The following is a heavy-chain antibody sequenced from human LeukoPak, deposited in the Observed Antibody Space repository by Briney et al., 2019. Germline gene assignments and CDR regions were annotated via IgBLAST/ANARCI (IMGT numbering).Heavy chain of an antibody. D-gene: IGHD3-9*01. CDR1: GFTFSSYG. Sequence: GGSLRLSCAASGFTFSSYGMHWVRQAPGKGLEWVAVIWYDGSNKYYADSVKGRFTISRDNSKNMLYLQMNSLRAEDTAVYYCARSLRYFGYYFDYWGQGTLVTVSS. V-gene: IGHV3-33*01. CDR2: IWYDGSNK. J-gene: IGHJ4*02. CDR3: ARSLRYFGYYFDY.